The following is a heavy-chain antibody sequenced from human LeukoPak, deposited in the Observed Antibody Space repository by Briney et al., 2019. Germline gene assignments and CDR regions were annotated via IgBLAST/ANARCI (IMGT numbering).Heavy chain of an antibody. V-gene: IGHV3-21*01. CDR2: ISSSSSYI. D-gene: IGHD3-3*01. CDR1: GFTFSSYS. CDR3: ERDGVYDFWSGYQTTFDY. Sequence: PGGSLRLSCAASGFTFSSYSMNWVRQAPGKGLEWVSSISSSSSYIYYADSVKGRFTISRDNAKNSLYLQMNSLRAEDTAVYYCERDGVYDFWSGYQTTFDYWGQGTLVTVSS. J-gene: IGHJ4*02.